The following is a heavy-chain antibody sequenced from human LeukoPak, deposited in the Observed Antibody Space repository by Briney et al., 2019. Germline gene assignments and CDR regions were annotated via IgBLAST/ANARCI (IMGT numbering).Heavy chain of an antibody. Sequence: PGRSLRLSCAASGFTFSSYAMHWVRQAPGKGLEWVAVISYDGSNKYYADSVKGRFTISRDNSKNTLYLQMNSLKTEDTAVYYCTTEGAWELRYYFDYWGQGTLVTVSS. J-gene: IGHJ4*02. CDR2: ISYDGSNK. D-gene: IGHD1-26*01. V-gene: IGHV3-30*04. CDR3: TTEGAWELRYYFDY. CDR1: GFTFSSYA.